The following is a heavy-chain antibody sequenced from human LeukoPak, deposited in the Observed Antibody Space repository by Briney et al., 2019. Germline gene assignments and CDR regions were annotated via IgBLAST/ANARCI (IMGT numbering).Heavy chain of an antibody. CDR2: ISGSSSPI. V-gene: IGHV3-48*04. J-gene: IGHJ3*02. Sequence: GSLRLSCAASGFTFSSYSMNWVRQAPGKGLEWISYISGSSSPIYYADSVKGRFTISRDNAKNSLYLQMNSLRAEDTAVYYCARFKRQPESAFDIWGQGTMVTVSS. CDR3: ARFKRQPESAFDI. D-gene: IGHD6-13*01. CDR1: GFTFSSYS.